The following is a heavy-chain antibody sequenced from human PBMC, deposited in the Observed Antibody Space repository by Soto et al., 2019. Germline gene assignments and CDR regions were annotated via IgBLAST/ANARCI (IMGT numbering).Heavy chain of an antibody. D-gene: IGHD1-26*01. CDR2: INPNSGGT. J-gene: IGHJ4*02. CDR3: ARDFIDYRDFDY. Sequence: ASVKVSCKASGYTVTGYYMHWVRQAPGQGLEWMGWINPNSGGTNYAQKFQGRVTMTRDTSISTAYMELSRLRSDDTAVYYCARDFIDYRDFDYWGQGTLVTVSS. V-gene: IGHV1-2*02. CDR1: GYTVTGYY.